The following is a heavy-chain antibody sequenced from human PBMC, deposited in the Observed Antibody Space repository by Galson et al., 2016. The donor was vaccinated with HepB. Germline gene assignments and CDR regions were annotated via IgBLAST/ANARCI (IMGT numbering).Heavy chain of an antibody. V-gene: IGHV3-48*02. J-gene: IGHJ4*02. CDR2: LSSGSSAI. Sequence: SLRLSCAASGFTFSGHTMDWVRQAPGKGLEWVSYLSSGSSAIYDADSVKGRFTFSRDNAKNSLYLQMNSLRDEDTALYVCARDGNHGYDMDYWGQGTLVTVSS. CDR3: ARDGNHGYDMDY. CDR1: GFTFSGHT. D-gene: IGHD1-14*01.